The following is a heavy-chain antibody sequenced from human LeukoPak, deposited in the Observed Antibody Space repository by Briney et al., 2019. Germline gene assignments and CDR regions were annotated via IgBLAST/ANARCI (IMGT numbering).Heavy chain of an antibody. CDR2: ISGSGGST. Sequence: GGSLRLSCAASGFTFSSYAMSWVRQAPGKGLEWVSAISGSGGSTCYADSVKGRFTISRDNSKNTVFLQMDSLGVEDTAVYYCAKVSRIITNIPKYPLAFWGQGTLVTVSS. J-gene: IGHJ4*02. V-gene: IGHV3-23*01. D-gene: IGHD3-10*01. CDR1: GFTFSSYA. CDR3: AKVSRIITNIPKYPLAF.